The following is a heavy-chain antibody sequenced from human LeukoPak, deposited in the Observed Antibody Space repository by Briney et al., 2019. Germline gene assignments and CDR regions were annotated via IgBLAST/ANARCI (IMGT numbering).Heavy chain of an antibody. CDR3: ARGSRGSGDY. D-gene: IGHD6-25*01. J-gene: IGHJ4*02. CDR1: GYTFTSYY. V-gene: IGHV1-46*01. CDR2: INPSGGRT. Sequence: ASVKVSCKASGYTFTSYYMHWVRQAPGQGVDGMGIINPSGGRTSYAEQFQGRVTMTRDTSTSTVYMELSSLRSEDTAVYYCARGSRGSGDYWGQGTLVTVSS.